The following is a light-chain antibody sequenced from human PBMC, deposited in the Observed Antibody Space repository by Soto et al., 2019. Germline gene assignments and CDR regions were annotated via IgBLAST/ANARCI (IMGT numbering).Light chain of an antibody. Sequence: QSVLTQPPSVSGAPGQRVTISCTGSSANIGAGYDVHWYQQLPGTAPKLLIYGNINRPSGVPDRFSGSKSGTSASLAITGLQAEDEADYYCSAWDASLNGVVFGGGTKLTVL. CDR2: GNI. J-gene: IGLJ3*02. V-gene: IGLV1-40*01. CDR1: SANIGAGYD. CDR3: SAWDASLNGVV.